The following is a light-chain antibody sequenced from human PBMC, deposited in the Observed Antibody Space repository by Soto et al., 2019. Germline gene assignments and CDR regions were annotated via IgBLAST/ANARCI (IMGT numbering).Light chain of an antibody. V-gene: IGLV1-40*01. CDR3: QSYDNSLSGNYV. J-gene: IGLJ1*01. Sequence: QSVLTQPPSVSGAAGQRVTISCTGNSSNNGAGFEAHWYQQVPGTAPKLLIYGTRSRPSGVPDRFSGSKSGASASLAITVLQAEDEAEYYCQSYDNSLSGNYVFGSGTKVTV. CDR1: SSNNGAGFE. CDR2: GTR.